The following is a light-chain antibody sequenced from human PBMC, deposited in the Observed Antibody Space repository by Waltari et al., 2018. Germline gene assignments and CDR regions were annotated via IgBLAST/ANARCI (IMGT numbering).Light chain of an antibody. CDR3: SSYTSSSTLRVG. V-gene: IGLV2-14*01. J-gene: IGLJ2*01. CDR2: EVS. CDR1: SSDVGGYNY. Sequence: QSALTQPASVSGSPGQSITISCTGTSSDVGGYNYVSWYQQHPGKAPKLMIYEVSNRPSGVSNRFSGSKAGNTAALTISGLQAEDEADYYCSSYTSSSTLRVGCGGGTKLTVL.